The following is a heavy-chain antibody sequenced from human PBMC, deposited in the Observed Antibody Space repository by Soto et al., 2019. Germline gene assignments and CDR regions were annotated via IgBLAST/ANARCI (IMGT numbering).Heavy chain of an antibody. CDR3: ARGEAAADLYYYYYGMDV. V-gene: IGHV1-46*01. J-gene: IGHJ6*02. CDR1: GYTFTSYY. Sequence: VASVKVSCKASGYTFTSYYMHWVRQAPGQGLEWMGIINPSGGSTSYAQKFQGRVTMTRDTSTSTVYMELSSLRSEDTAVYYCARGEAAADLYYYYYGMDVWGQGTTVTVSS. CDR2: INPSGGST. D-gene: IGHD6-13*01.